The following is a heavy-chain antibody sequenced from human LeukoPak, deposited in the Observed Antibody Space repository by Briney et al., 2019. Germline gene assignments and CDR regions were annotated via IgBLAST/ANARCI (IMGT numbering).Heavy chain of an antibody. V-gene: IGHV1-69*05. CDR2: IIPIFGTA. D-gene: IGHD3-22*01. CDR1: GGTFSSYA. CDR3: ARETRPSHYYDSSGYYAY. Sequence: SVKVSCKASGGTFSSYAISWVRQAPGQGLEWMGRIIPIFGTASYAQKFQGRVTITTDESTSTAYMELSSLRSEDTAVYYCARETRPSHYYDSSGYYAYWGQGTLVTVSS. J-gene: IGHJ4*02.